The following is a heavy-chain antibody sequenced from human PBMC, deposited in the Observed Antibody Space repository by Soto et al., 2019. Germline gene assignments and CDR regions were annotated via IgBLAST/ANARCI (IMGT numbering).Heavy chain of an antibody. CDR1: GYTFTSFG. D-gene: IGHD4-17*01. J-gene: IGHJ4*02. Sequence: VHLVPSGAEVKKPGASVRVSCKASGYTFTSFGLSWVRQAPGQGPEWMGGISPESDKATYAHKFQGRITMTTGPSTTTAYMDLTSPRSDYTAVYDCTRDLFFTSPMTVTTDAYWGQGALVSVS. V-gene: IGHV1-18*01. CDR3: TRDLFFTSPMTVTTDAY. CDR2: ISPESDKA.